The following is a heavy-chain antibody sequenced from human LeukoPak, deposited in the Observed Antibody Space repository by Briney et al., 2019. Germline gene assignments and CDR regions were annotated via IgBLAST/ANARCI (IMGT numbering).Heavy chain of an antibody. V-gene: IGHV4-34*01. CDR3: ASGTHYVLYYYYMDV. J-gene: IGHJ6*03. D-gene: IGHD4-17*01. CDR1: GGSFSGYY. CDR2: INHIGST. Sequence: PSETLSLTCAVYGGSFSGYYWSWIRQPPGKGLEWIGEINHIGSTNYNPSLKSRVTISVDTSKNQFSLKLSSVTAADTAVYCCASGTHYVLYYYYMDVWGKGTTVTVSS.